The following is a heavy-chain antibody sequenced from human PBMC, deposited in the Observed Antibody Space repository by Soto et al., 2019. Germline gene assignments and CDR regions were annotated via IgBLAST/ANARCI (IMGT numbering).Heavy chain of an antibody. J-gene: IGHJ6*02. CDR1: GGTSSSYA. V-gene: IGHV1-69*01. D-gene: IGHD3-22*01. CDR2: IIPIFGTA. CDR3: ARYRPTYYYDSSGYNGGNNYYYYGMDV. Sequence: QVQLVQSGAEVKKPGSSVKVSCKASGGTSSSYAISWVRQAPGQGLEWMGGIIPIFGTANYAQKFQGRVTITADESTRTAYMELSSLRSEDTAVYYCARYRPTYYYDSSGYNGGNNYYYYGMDVWGQGITVTVSS.